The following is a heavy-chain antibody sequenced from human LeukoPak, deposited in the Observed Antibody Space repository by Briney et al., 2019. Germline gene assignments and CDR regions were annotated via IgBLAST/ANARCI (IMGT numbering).Heavy chain of an antibody. CDR3: AKDLSYGSNWFDP. V-gene: IGHV3-33*06. J-gene: IGHJ5*02. CDR1: GFTFSSHG. Sequence: PGRSLRLSCAVSGFTFSSHGMHWVRQAPGKGLEWVALIWYDGSKKNYADSVKGRFTISRDDSKSTLYLQINSLRAEGTAVYYCAKDLSYGSNWFDPWGQGTLVTVYS. D-gene: IGHD5-18*01. CDR2: IWYDGSKK.